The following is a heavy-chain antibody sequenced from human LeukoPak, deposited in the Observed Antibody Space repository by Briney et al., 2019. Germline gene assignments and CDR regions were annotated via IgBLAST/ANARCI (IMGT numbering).Heavy chain of an antibody. CDR1: GFIVSNNY. V-gene: IGHV3-23*01. D-gene: IGHD3-22*01. CDR3: AKEGGYYDSSGYYPFDY. J-gene: IGHJ4*02. Sequence: GGSLRLSCAASGFIVSNNYMNWVRQAPGKGLEWVSAISGSGGSTYYADSVKGRFTISRDNSKNTLYLQMNSLRAEDTAVYYCAKEGGYYDSSGYYPFDYWGQGTLVTVSS. CDR2: ISGSGGST.